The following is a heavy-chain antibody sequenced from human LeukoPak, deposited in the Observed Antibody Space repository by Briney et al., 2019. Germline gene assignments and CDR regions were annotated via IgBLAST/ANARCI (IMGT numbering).Heavy chain of an antibody. CDR1: GFTFSSYS. V-gene: IGHV3-21*01. J-gene: IGHJ1*01. Sequence: GSPRLSCAASGFTFSSYSINWFLQAPGERLQWVSSISSSSRYIYYADSVKGRFTISRDNAKNSLYLQMNTLRVEETAVYYCARDLTTVTTAYFHYWGQGTLVTVSS. D-gene: IGHD4-17*01. CDR2: ISSSSRYI. CDR3: ARDLTTVTTAYFHY.